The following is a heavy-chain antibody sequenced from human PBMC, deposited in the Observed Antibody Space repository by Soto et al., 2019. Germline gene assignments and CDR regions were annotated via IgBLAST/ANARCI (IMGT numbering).Heavy chain of an antibody. Sequence: QVQLQQWGAGLLKPSETLSLNCAVTGGSLSGYYWSWIRQPPGKGLEWIGEVKDGGHTNYSPSLRGRVTLPADPSNNQFSLRLNSVTAADTGVYYCARGQEGVVATHWDQGSLVTGSP. J-gene: IGHJ4*02. CDR3: ARGQEGVVATH. CDR1: GGSLSGYY. CDR2: VKDGGHT. V-gene: IGHV4-34*01. D-gene: IGHD5-12*01.